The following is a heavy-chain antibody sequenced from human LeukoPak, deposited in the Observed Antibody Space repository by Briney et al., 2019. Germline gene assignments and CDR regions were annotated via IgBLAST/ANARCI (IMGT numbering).Heavy chain of an antibody. CDR3: ARDPLAAAGSPNWFDP. Sequence: GGSLRLSCAASGFTFSSYSMNWVRQAPGQGLEWVSSISSSSSYIYYADSVKGRFTISRDNAKNSLYLQMNSLRAEDTAVYYCARDPLAAAGSPNWFDPWGQGTLVTASS. J-gene: IGHJ5*02. D-gene: IGHD6-13*01. CDR1: GFTFSSYS. V-gene: IGHV3-21*01. CDR2: ISSSSSYI.